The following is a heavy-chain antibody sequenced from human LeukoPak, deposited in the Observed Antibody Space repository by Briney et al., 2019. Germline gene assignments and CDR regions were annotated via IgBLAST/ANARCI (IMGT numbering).Heavy chain of an antibody. D-gene: IGHD2-2*01. CDR3: ARDYGYCSSTSCPHDAFDI. V-gene: IGHV4-30-2*01. J-gene: IGHJ3*02. Sequence: SETLSLTCAVSGGSISSGGYSWSWIWQPPGKGLEWIGYIYHSGSTYYNPSLKSRVTISVDRSKNQFSLKLSSVTAADTAVYYCARDYGYCSSTSCPHDAFDIWGQGTMVTVSS. CDR2: IYHSGST. CDR1: GGSISSGGYS.